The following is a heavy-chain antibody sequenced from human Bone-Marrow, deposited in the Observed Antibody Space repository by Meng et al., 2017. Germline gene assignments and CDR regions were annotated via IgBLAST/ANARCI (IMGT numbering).Heavy chain of an antibody. CDR3: ARDVGIIAVAGTLPDY. CDR1: GFTFSDYY. D-gene: IGHD6-19*01. Sequence: GESLKISCAASGFTFSDYYMSWIRQAPGKGLEWVSYISSSSSYIYYADSVKGRFTISRDNAKNSLYLQMNSQRAGDTAVYYCARDVGIIAVAGTLPDYWGQGTLVTVSS. J-gene: IGHJ4*02. V-gene: IGHV3-11*06. CDR2: ISSSSSYI.